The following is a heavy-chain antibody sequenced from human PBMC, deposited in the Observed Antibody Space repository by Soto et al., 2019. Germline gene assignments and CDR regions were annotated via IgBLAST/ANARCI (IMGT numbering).Heavy chain of an antibody. V-gene: IGHV1-69*08. CDR2: IIPMLGIV. J-gene: IGHJ4*02. CDR3: ARDLGEGGNDPGRDY. CDR1: GGTFSSYT. Sequence: QVQLVQSGAEVKKPGSSVKVSCKASGGTFSSYTFSWVRQAPGQGLEWMGRIIPMLGIVNYAQKFQGRVTITADKSTTTGDMELTSLRSEDTAVYYCARDLGEGGNDPGRDYWGQGTLVTVSS. D-gene: IGHD1-1*01.